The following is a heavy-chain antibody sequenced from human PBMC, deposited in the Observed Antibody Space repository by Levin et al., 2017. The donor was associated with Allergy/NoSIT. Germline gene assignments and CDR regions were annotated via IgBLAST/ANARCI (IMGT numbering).Heavy chain of an antibody. V-gene: IGHV3-30*18. CDR1: GFQFSLYG. J-gene: IGHJ3*01. Sequence: GESLKISCAASGFQFSLYGMHWVRQAPGKGLEWVALIVFDGNDQYYADSVKGRFTISRDNSKITLYLQMSSLRENDTAIYYCAKRGYCSGNTCQSHDAIDVWGQGTLVIVSS. CDR3: AKRGYCSGNTCQSHDAIDV. D-gene: IGHD2-15*01. CDR2: IVFDGNDQ.